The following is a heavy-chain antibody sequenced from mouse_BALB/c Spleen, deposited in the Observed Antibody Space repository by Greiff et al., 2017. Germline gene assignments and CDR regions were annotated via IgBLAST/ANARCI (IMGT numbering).Heavy chain of an antibody. J-gene: IGHJ2*01. D-gene: IGHD2-14*01. V-gene: IGHV1-7*01. CDR3: ASRYDYFDY. Sequence: VQLQQSGAELAKPGASVKMSCKASGYTFTSYWMHWVKQRPGQGLEWIGYINPSTGYTEYNQKFKDKATLTADKSSSTAYMQLSSLTSEDSAVYYCASRYDYFDYWGQGTTLTVSS. CDR2: INPSTGYT. CDR1: GYTFTSYW.